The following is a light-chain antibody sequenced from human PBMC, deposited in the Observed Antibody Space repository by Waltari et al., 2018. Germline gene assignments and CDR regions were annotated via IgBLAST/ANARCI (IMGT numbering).Light chain of an antibody. CDR2: GAS. Sequence: EIVMTQSPATLAVSPGARATLSCRASHSISSHLAWYQQKPGQAPRLIIYGASTRATGIPARFSGSGSGTEFTLTINSLQSEDVAVYYCQQYNLWPPWTFGQGTKVEIK. CDR1: HSISSH. V-gene: IGKV3-15*01. CDR3: QQYNLWPPWT. J-gene: IGKJ1*01.